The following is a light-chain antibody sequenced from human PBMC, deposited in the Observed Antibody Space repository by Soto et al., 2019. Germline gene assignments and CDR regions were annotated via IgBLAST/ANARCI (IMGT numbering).Light chain of an antibody. Sequence: SVLTQPPSLSGTPGQTVTISCIGSRSNIGSAIVHWYQQVPGTAPKHLIYMNSQRPSGVPDRFSGSKSGTSASLVFTVLRPEDEADYSCVAWDDNLSSRVFGGGTKVTVL. J-gene: IGLJ3*02. V-gene: IGLV1-47*01. CDR3: VAWDDNLSSRV. CDR1: RSNIGSAI. CDR2: MNS.